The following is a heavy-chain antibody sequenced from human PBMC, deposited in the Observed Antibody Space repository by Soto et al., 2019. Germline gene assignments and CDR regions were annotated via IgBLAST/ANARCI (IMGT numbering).Heavy chain of an antibody. V-gene: IGHV1-69*12. CDR3: ARDRGGGYESGDY. CDR1: GATFSISV. J-gene: IGHJ4*02. CDR2: IISMFGTP. Sequence: QVQLVQSGAELKKPGSSVKVSCRASGATFSISVFNWVRQAPGQGLEWMGGIISMFGTPNYSQKFQGRVMITADEYTSTGYIELNNLRSDDTAIYYCARDRGGGYESGDYWGQGTQVTVSS. D-gene: IGHD2-15*01.